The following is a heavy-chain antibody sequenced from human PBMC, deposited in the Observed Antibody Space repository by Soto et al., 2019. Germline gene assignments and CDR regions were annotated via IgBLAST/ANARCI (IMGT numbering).Heavy chain of an antibody. J-gene: IGHJ6*02. CDR1: GYTFTSYG. V-gene: IGHV1-18*01. CDR2: ISAYNGNT. CDR3: ARALYDFWSGYVRAMDV. D-gene: IGHD3-3*01. Sequence: ASVKVSCKASGYTFTSYGISWVRQAPGQGLEWMGWISAYNGNTNYAQKLQGRVTMTTDTSTSTAYMELRSLRSDDTAVYYCARALYDFWSGYVRAMDVWGQGTTVTV.